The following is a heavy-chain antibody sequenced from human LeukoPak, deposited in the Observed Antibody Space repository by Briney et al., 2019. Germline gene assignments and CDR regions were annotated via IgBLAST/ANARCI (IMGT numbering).Heavy chain of an antibody. CDR1: GGSISSSSYY. J-gene: IGHJ4*02. CDR2: IFHSGSA. D-gene: IGHD6-13*01. CDR3: ARYGSYSSSWYFDY. V-gene: IGHV4-39*01. Sequence: SETLSLTCTVSGGSISSSSYYWGWIRQSPGKGLEWIGSIFHSGSAYYDPSLKSRVTISVDTSKNQFSLKLSSVTAADTAVYYCARYGSYSSSWYFDYWGQGTLVTVSS.